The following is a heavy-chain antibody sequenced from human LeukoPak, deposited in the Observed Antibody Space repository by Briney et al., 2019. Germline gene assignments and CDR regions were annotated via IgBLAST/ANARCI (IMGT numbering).Heavy chain of an antibody. V-gene: IGHV1-69*05. CDR2: IIPIFGTA. CDR1: GGTFSSYA. J-gene: IGHJ4*02. CDR3: ARDPDYDILTGSPGY. D-gene: IGHD3-9*01. Sequence: SVKVSCKASGGTFSSYAISWVRQAPGQGLEWMGRIIPIFGTANYAQKFQGRVTITTDESTSTAYMELSSPRSEDTAVYYCARDPDYDILTGSPGYWGQGTLVTVSS.